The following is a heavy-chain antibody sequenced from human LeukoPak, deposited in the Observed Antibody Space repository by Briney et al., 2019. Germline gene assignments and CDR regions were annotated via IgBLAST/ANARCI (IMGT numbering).Heavy chain of an antibody. Sequence: SETLSLTCTVSGGSISSYYWSWIRQPPGKGLEWIGYIYYSGITSYNPSLKSRVTISVDTSKNQFSLKLSSVTAADTAVYFCARGLGYYDSSVGYWGQGTLVTVSS. J-gene: IGHJ4*02. D-gene: IGHD3-22*01. CDR3: ARGLGYYDSSVGY. CDR1: GGSISSYY. CDR2: IYYSGIT. V-gene: IGHV4-59*01.